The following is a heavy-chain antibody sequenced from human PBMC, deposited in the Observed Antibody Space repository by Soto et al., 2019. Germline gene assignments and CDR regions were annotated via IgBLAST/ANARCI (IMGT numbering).Heavy chain of an antibody. D-gene: IGHD3-3*01. J-gene: IGHJ5*02. CDR2: ISHDGSEK. CDR3: AKLVGGVKAIGAPGDWLDP. Sequence: QVQLVESGGGVVQPGASLRLSCAAPGFMFSGYGMHWIRQAPGKGLEWVGVISHDGSEKYYGDSVKGRCTVSRDNSNNTLFLQIDSLRAEDTAVYYCAKLVGGVKAIGAPGDWLDPWGQGTLVTVSS. V-gene: IGHV3-30*18. CDR1: GFMFSGYG.